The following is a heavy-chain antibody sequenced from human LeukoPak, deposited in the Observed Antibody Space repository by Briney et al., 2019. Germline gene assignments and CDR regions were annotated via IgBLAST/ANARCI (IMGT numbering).Heavy chain of an antibody. Sequence: PGGSLRLPCAASGFTFTSVWMHWFRQAPGRGLVWISRISTDGAVTGYADSVKGRFTISRDNAKNTLYLQMNSLRAEDTAVYYCARDRTTVTLFDNWGQGALVTVSS. CDR3: ARDRTTVTLFDN. V-gene: IGHV3-74*01. CDR2: ISTDGAVT. J-gene: IGHJ4*02. D-gene: IGHD4-17*01. CDR1: GFTFTSVW.